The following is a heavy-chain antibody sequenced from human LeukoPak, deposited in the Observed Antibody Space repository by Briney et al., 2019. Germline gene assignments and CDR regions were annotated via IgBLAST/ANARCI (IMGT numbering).Heavy chain of an antibody. CDR2: XXXXXXNT. CDR3: ARGQVGSSGWYYYYYYGMDV. J-gene: IGHJ6*02. Sequence: YXFTSYDINWVRQATGQGLXWMXXXXXXXXNTGYAQKFQGRVTMTRNTSISTAYMELSSLRSEDTAVYYCARGQVGSSGWYYYYYYGMDVWGQGTTVTVSS. CDR1: YXFTSYD. V-gene: IGHV1-8*01. D-gene: IGHD6-19*01.